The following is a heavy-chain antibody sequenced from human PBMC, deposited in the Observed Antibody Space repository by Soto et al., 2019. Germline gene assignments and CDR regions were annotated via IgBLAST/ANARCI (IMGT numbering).Heavy chain of an antibody. D-gene: IGHD2-15*01. CDR2: INTDGSSA. CDR3: ARGKWAGAATPIDY. V-gene: IGHV3-74*01. Sequence: GGSLRLSCAASGFSFSSYWMHWVRQVPGKGLVWVSRINTDGSSAAYADSVKGRFTISRDNSKNTLYLQMNSLRAEDTAVYYCARGKWAGAATPIDYWGQGTLVTVSS. J-gene: IGHJ4*02. CDR1: GFSFSSYW.